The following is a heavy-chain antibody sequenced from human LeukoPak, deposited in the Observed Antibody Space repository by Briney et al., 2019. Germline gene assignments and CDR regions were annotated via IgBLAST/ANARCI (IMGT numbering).Heavy chain of an antibody. D-gene: IGHD3-3*01. CDR2: ISSSSNTI. J-gene: IGHJ4*02. Sequence: PGRSLRLSCAASGFTFDDYAMNWVRQAPGKGLEWVSYISSSSNTIYYADSVKGRFTISRDNAKNSLYLQMNSLRAEDTAVYYCARVEDYDFWSGYYEAGGPAFDYWGQGTLVAVSS. CDR1: GFTFDDYA. CDR3: ARVEDYDFWSGYYEAGGPAFDY. V-gene: IGHV3-48*01.